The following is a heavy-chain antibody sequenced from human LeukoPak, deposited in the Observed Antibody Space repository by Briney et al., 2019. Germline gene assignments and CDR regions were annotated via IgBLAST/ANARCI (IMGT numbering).Heavy chain of an antibody. Sequence: GGSLRLSCAASGFTFSNNAMQWVRQAPGKGLEWVANIKQDGSEKRYVDPVKGRFTISRDNAKNSLYLQMNSLRAEDTGVYYCVRAPATNEWRCMDYWGQGTLVTVSS. CDR1: GFTFSNNA. CDR2: IKQDGSEK. J-gene: IGHJ4*02. D-gene: IGHD2-8*02. V-gene: IGHV3-7*01. CDR3: VRAPATNEWRCMDY.